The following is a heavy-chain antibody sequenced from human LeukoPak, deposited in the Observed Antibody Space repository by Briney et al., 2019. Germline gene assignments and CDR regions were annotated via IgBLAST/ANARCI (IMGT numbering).Heavy chain of an antibody. Sequence: SETLSLTCDVYGGSISGYYWRWIRQPPGKGLEWIGEINHSGSTNYNPSLKSRVTISVDTSKNQFSLKLGSVTAADTAVYYCARQDPYYGSGSYYQYYFDYWGQGTLVTVSS. J-gene: IGHJ4*02. CDR3: ARQDPYYGSGSYYQYYFDY. D-gene: IGHD3-10*01. V-gene: IGHV4-34*01. CDR2: INHSGST. CDR1: GGSISGYY.